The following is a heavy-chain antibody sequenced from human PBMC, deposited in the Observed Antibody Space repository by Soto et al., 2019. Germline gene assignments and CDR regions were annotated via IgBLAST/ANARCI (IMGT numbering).Heavy chain of an antibody. CDR1: GFSLSTNGMG. D-gene: IGHD5-12*01. CDR2: IYWDGDK. V-gene: IGHV2-5*02. Sequence: QITVKESGLTLEKPTETLTLTCTFSGFSLSTNGMGVGWIRQPPGKALEWLALIYWDGDKRYSPSLRSRLTTIKDTSKNQVDLTMTNMEPVDTATYYCARLTRGVYDLDRLGEKFDYWGQGTLVTVSS. J-gene: IGHJ4*02. CDR3: ARLTRGVYDLDRLGEKFDY.